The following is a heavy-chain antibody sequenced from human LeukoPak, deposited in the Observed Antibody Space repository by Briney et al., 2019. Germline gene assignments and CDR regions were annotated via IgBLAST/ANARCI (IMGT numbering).Heavy chain of an antibody. CDR1: GYTFTSYG. D-gene: IGHD3-10*01. Sequence: ASVKVSCKASGYTFTSYGLNWVRQAPGQGLEWMGWISAYNGNTNYAQKLQGRVTMTTDTSTSTAYMNLRSLTSDDTAVYYCARVGGMVRGVPDDYWGQGTLVTVSS. CDR2: ISAYNGNT. CDR3: ARVGGMVRGVPDDY. V-gene: IGHV1-18*01. J-gene: IGHJ4*02.